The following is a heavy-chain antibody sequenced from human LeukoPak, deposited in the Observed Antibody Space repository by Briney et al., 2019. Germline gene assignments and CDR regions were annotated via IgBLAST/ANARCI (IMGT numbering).Heavy chain of an antibody. V-gene: IGHV4-59*01. D-gene: IGHD5-12*01. CDR2: IYYSGST. CDR3: ARGMRGYPASFDY. J-gene: IGHJ4*02. CDR1: GGSISSYY. Sequence: PSETLSLTCTVSGGSISSYYWSWIRQPPGKGLEWIGYIYYSGSTNCNPSLKSRVTISVDTSKNQFSLKLSSVTAADTAVYYCARGMRGYPASFDYWGQGTLVTVSS.